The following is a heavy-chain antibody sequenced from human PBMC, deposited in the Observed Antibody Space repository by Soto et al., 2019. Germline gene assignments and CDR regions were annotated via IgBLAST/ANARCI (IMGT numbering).Heavy chain of an antibody. V-gene: IGHV5-10-1*01. J-gene: IGHJ6*02. CDR3: ARHGGHLYAMDV. CDR1: GYSFTTYW. D-gene: IGHD3-3*01. Sequence: GESLKISCESSGYSFTTYWISWVRQMPGKGLEWMGRIDPSDSYTNYSPSFQGQVAISVDMSISTAYLQWSSLKASDTAVYYCARHGGHLYAMDVWGQGTTVTVSS. CDR2: IDPSDSYT.